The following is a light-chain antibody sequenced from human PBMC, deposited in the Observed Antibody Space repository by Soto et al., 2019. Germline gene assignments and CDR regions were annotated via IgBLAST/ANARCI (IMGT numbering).Light chain of an antibody. CDR2: GAS. V-gene: IGKV3-20*01. J-gene: IGKJ1*01. Sequence: EIVLTQFPDTLSXXPXXXATLSCRASQSVSXSSLAWYQQKRGQAPRLLIHGASSRATGIPDRFSGSGSGTDFTLTISRLEPEDFAVYYCQQYGSSPRTFGQGTKEEV. CDR3: QQYGSSPRT. CDR1: QSVSXSS.